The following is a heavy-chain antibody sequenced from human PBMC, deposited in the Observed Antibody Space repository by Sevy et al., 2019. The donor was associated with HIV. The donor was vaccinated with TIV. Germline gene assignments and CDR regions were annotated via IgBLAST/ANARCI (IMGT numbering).Heavy chain of an antibody. CDR2: ISFDGSTT. Sequence: GGSLRLSCAASGFSFRNYLMHWVRQAPGKGLVWVSRISFDGSTTTYADSVKGRFTISRDNAKNTLYLQMNSLRAEDTAVYYCAREVGRGHDYWGQGTLVTVSS. D-gene: IGHD1-26*01. CDR1: GFSFRNYL. V-gene: IGHV3-74*01. CDR3: AREVGRGHDY. J-gene: IGHJ4*02.